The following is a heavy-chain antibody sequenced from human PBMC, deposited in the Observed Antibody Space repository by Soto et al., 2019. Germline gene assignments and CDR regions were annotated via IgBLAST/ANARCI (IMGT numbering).Heavy chain of an antibody. V-gene: IGHV1-18*01. CDR1: GYTFSSYF. CDR2: ISAYNGNT. J-gene: IGHJ4*02. CDR3: ARDLPPVDY. Sequence: QVQLVQSGAEVKKPGASVKVSCKASGYTFSSYFISWVRQAPGQGLEWMGWISAYNGNTNYAQNLQGRVTITTDTTTSTAYMEMRRLRSDATAVYYCARDLPPVDYWGQGTLVTVSS.